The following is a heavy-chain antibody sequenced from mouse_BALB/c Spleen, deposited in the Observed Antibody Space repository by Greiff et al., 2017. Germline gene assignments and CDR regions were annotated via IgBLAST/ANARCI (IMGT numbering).Heavy chain of an antibody. CDR3: ARPYRYFAWFAY. Sequence: EVQVVESGGGLVKPGGSLKLSCAASGFAFSSYDMSWVRQTPEKRLEWVAYISSGGGSTYYPDTVKGRFTISRDNAKNTLYLQMSSLKSEDTAMYYCARPYRYFAWFAYWGQGTLVTVSA. CDR2: ISSGGGST. V-gene: IGHV5-12-1*01. J-gene: IGHJ3*01. CDR1: GFAFSSYD. D-gene: IGHD2-14*01.